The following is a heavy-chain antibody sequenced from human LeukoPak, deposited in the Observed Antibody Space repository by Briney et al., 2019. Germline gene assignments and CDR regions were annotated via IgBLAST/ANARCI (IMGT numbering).Heavy chain of an antibody. D-gene: IGHD1-7*01. J-gene: IGHJ5*02. Sequence: SETLSLTCAVYGGSFSGYYWSWIRQPPGKGLEWIGEINHSGSTNYNPSLKSRVTISVDTSKNQFSLKLSSVTAADTAMYYCARGLRFITGTTKLNPLDPWGQRTLVTVSS. CDR3: ARGLRFITGTTKLNPLDP. CDR2: INHSGST. CDR1: GGSFSGYY. V-gene: IGHV4-34*01.